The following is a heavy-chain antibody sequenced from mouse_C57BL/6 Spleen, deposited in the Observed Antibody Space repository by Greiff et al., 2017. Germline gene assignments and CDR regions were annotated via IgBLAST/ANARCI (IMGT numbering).Heavy chain of an antibody. D-gene: IGHD1-3*01. CDR2: IYPSDSET. CDR3: ARSGMQYFDV. V-gene: IGHV1-61*01. J-gene: IGHJ1*03. CDR1: GYTFTSYW. Sequence: QVQLKQPGAELVRPGSSVKLSCKASGYTFTSYWMDWVKQRPGQGLEWIGNIYPSDSETHYNQKFKDKATLAVDKSSSTAYMQLSSLTSEDSAVYYCARSGMQYFDVWGTGTTVTVSS.